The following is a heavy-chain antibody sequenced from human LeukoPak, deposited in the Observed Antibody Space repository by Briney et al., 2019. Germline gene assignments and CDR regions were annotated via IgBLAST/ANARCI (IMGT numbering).Heavy chain of an antibody. CDR2: IYYSGST. CDR3: ARSSHGGWFDP. V-gene: IGHV4-59*01. Sequence: SETLSLTCTVSGXSISSYYWSWIRQPPGKGLEWIGYIYYSGSTNYNPSLKSRVTISVDTSQNQFSLKLSSVTAADTAVYYCARSSHGGWFDPWGQGTLVTVSS. J-gene: IGHJ5*02. CDR1: GXSISSYY. D-gene: IGHD3-10*01.